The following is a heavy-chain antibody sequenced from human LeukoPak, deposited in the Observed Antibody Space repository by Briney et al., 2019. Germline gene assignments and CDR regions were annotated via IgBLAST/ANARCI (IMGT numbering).Heavy chain of an antibody. V-gene: IGHV1-69*04. CDR1: GGTFSSYA. D-gene: IGHD1-26*01. CDR3: AKVHLEGASSLDQ. Sequence: SVKVSCKASGGTFSSYAISWVRQAPGQGLEWMGRIIPILGIANYAQKFQGRVTITADKSTSTAYMELSSLRSEDTAVYYCAKVHLEGASSLDQWGQGTLVTVSS. J-gene: IGHJ4*02. CDR2: IIPILGIA.